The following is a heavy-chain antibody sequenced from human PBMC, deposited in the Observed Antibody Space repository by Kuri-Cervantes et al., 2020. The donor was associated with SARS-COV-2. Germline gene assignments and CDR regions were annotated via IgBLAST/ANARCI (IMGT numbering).Heavy chain of an antibody. CDR1: GYTFTSYY. CDR2: INPSGGST. J-gene: IGHJ6*02. Sequence: ASVKVSCKASGYTFTSYYMHWVRQAPGQGLEWMGIINPSGGSTSYAQKFQGRVTMTRDTSTSTVYTELSSLRSEDTAVYYCAREGSLVPKDYYYGMDVWGQGTTVTVSS. V-gene: IGHV1-46*01. CDR3: AREGSLVPKDYYYGMDV.